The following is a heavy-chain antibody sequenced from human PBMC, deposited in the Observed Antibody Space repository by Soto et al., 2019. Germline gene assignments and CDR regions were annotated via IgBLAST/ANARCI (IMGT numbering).Heavy chain of an antibody. Sequence: GSLRLSCAASGXAFSSYSMCWVRQGPGKGLEWVAVFSIGGSTHYADSVRGRFTISRENSKNTLALQMNSLTAEDTAVYFCAKRRGAGGHFDYWGQGALVTVSS. CDR2: FSIGGST. CDR1: GXAFSSYS. CDR3: AKRRGAGGHFDY. D-gene: IGHD2-15*01. J-gene: IGHJ4*02. V-gene: IGHV3-23*01.